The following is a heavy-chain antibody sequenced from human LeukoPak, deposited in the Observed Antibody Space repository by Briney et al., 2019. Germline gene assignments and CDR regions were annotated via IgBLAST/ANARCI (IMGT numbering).Heavy chain of an antibody. CDR1: GGTFSSYA. V-gene: IGHV1-69*13. Sequence: ASVKVSCMASGGTFSSYAISWVRQAPGQGLEWMGGIIPIFGTANYAQKFQGRVTITADESTSTAYMELSSLRSEDTAVYYCARDRVDGGSLNWFDPWGQGTLVTVSS. CDR3: ARDRVDGGSLNWFDP. D-gene: IGHD1-26*01. CDR2: IIPIFGTA. J-gene: IGHJ5*02.